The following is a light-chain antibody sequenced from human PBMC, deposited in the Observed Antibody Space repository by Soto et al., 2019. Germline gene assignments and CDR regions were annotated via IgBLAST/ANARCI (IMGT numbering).Light chain of an antibody. CDR3: QQRHMWPIT. CDR1: QSVSNY. V-gene: IGKV3-11*01. CDR2: DAS. Sequence: EIVLTQSPATLSLSPGERATLSCRASQSVSNYLAWYQHKPGQAPRLLIYDASNRATGIPDRFSGSGSGTDFTLTISSLEPEDSAVYYCQQRHMWPITFGQGTRLEIK. J-gene: IGKJ5*01.